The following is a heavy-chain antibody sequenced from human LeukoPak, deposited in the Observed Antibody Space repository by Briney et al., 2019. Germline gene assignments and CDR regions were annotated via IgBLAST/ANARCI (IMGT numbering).Heavy chain of an antibody. D-gene: IGHD3-22*01. CDR3: ARGRYYDSSGYYHFDY. CDR1: GYTFTSYD. J-gene: IGHJ4*02. CDR2: MNPNSGNT. V-gene: IGHV1-8*01. Sequence: PLASVKVSCKASGYTFTSYDINWVRQATGQGLEWMGWMNPNSGNTGYAQKFQGRVTMTRNTSISTAYMELSSLRSEDTAVYYCARGRYYDSSGYYHFDYWGQGTLDRL.